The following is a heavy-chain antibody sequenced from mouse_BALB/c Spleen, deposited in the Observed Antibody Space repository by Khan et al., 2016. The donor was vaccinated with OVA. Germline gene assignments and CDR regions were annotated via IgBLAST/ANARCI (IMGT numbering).Heavy chain of an antibody. Sequence: EVELVESGGGLVKPGGSLKLSCAASGFTFSDYYMYWVRQSPEMRLEWVATISDGGSYTYYPVSVKGRFTISRDDAKNNLYLQMSSLRSEDTAIDYCARGYYGNPFAYWGQGTLVTVSA. CDR3: ARGYYGNPFAY. J-gene: IGHJ3*01. CDR1: GFTFSDYY. V-gene: IGHV5-4*02. CDR2: ISDGGSYT. D-gene: IGHD2-1*01.